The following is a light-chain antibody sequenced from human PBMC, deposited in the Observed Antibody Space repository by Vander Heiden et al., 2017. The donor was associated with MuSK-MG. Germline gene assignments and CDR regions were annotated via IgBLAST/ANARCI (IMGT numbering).Light chain of an antibody. CDR2: DTS. CDR1: TGAVTSGHY. J-gene: IGLJ3*02. CDR3: LLSYSGVRV. Sequence: QAVVTPEPSLTVYPGGTVTLTCGSSTGAVTSGHYPYWFQQKPGQGPRTLIDDTSNKHSCTPARFSGSLLGGKAALTLSGAQPDDEADYYCLLSYSGVRVFGGGTKLTVL. V-gene: IGLV7-46*01.